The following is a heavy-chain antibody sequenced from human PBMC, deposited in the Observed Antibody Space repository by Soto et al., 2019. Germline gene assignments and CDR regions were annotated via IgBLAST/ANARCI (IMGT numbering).Heavy chain of an antibody. CDR3: ARNVVLTEIDAFDI. V-gene: IGHV4-31*03. CDR1: GGSISSGGYY. CDR2: IYYSGST. J-gene: IGHJ3*02. Sequence: QVQLQESGPGLVKPSQTLSLTCTVSGGSISSGGYYWSWIRQHPGKGLEWIGYIYYSGSTHYNPSLQSRVTISIDTSKNQFSLKLNSVTAADTAIYYCARNVVLTEIDAFDIWGQGTMLTVSS. D-gene: IGHD2-21*02.